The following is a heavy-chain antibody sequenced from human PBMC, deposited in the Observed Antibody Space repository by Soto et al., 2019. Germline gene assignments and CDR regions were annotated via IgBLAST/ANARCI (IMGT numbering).Heavy chain of an antibody. CDR3: ARVGSSGWSPDY. V-gene: IGHV1-8*01. J-gene: IGHJ4*02. D-gene: IGHD6-19*01. Sequence: ASVKVSCKASGYTFTSYDINWVRQATGQGLEWMGWMNPNSGNTGYAQKFQGRVTMTRNTSISTAYMELSSLRSADTAVYYCARVGSSGWSPDYWGQGTLVTVSS. CDR1: GYTFTSYD. CDR2: MNPNSGNT.